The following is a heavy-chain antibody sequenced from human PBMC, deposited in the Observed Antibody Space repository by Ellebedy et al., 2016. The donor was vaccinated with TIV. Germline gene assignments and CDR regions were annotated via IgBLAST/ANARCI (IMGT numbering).Heavy chain of an antibody. J-gene: IGHJ3*02. CDR2: IYPGDSDN. Sequence: GESLKISCKGSGYSFTSYWIGWVRQMPGKGLEWMGIIYPGDSDNRYSPSFQGQVTISADKSISTAYLQWSSLKASDTAMYYCARAGPIFGVVIGWDAFDIWGQGTMVTVSS. D-gene: IGHD3-3*01. CDR1: GYSFTSYW. CDR3: ARAGPIFGVVIGWDAFDI. V-gene: IGHV5-51*01.